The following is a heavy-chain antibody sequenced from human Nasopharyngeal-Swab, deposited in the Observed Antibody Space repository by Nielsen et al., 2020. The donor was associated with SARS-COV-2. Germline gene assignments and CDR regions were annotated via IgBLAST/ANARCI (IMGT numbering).Heavy chain of an antibody. D-gene: IGHD6-13*01. Sequence: SVPLSLNCTVTGGSISSSSYYWGWIRQPPGKGLEWNGSIYYSGSTYYNQSLKSRVTISVDTSKNQFSLKLSYVTAADTAVYYCARGGSSWYIDYYGMDVWGQGTTVTVSS. CDR3: ARGGSSWYIDYYGMDV. J-gene: IGHJ6*02. CDR1: GGSISSSSYY. CDR2: IYYSGST. V-gene: IGHV4-39*07.